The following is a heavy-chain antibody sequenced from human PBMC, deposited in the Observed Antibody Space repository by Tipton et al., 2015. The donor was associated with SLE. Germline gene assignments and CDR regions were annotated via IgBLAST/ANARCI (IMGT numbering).Heavy chain of an antibody. CDR2: IYYSGRT. Sequence: TLSLTCTVSGGSISSYYWSWIRQPPGKGLEWIGYIYYSGRTNYNPPLKSRVTISVDTSKNQFSLKLSSVTAADTAVYYCARGLGVVVAVAFDIWGQGTMVTVSS. CDR1: GGSISSYY. D-gene: IGHD2-15*01. V-gene: IGHV4-59*12. CDR3: ARGLGVVVAVAFDI. J-gene: IGHJ3*02.